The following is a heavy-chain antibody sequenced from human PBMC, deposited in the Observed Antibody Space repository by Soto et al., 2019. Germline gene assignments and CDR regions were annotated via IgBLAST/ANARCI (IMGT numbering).Heavy chain of an antibody. CDR1: GITFSSYS. J-gene: IGHJ5*02. Sequence: EVQLVESGGGLVKPGGSLRLSCAASGITFSSYSMNWVRQAPGKGLEWVSSISSSSSYIYYADSVKGRFTISRDNAKNSLYLQMNSLRAEDTAVYYCVREAPVVPAAMGVGWFDPWGQGTLDTVSS. D-gene: IGHD2-2*01. CDR2: ISSSSSYI. V-gene: IGHV3-21*01. CDR3: VREAPVVPAAMGVGWFDP.